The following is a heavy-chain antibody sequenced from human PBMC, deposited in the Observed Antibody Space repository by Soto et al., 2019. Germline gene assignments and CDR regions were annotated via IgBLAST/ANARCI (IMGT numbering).Heavy chain of an antibody. CDR1: GFTFTSSA. V-gene: IGHV1-58*01. D-gene: IGHD2-21*02. Sequence: SVKVSCKASGFTFTSSAVQWVRQARGQRLAWIGWIVVGSGNTNYAQKFQERATITRDMSTSTAYMELRSLRSKDTAVYYCAALDAPTCVTAIASWFDPWGQGTLVTVSS. J-gene: IGHJ5*02. CDR2: IVVGSGNT. CDR3: AALDAPTCVTAIASWFDP.